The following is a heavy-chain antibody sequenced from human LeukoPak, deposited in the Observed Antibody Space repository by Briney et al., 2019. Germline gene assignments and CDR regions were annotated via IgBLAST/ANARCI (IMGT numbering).Heavy chain of an antibody. D-gene: IGHD1-26*01. V-gene: IGHV3-23*01. CDR1: GFTFSRYV. Sequence: GGSLRLSCAGSGFTFSRYVISWVRQAPGKELEWVSAIGSSGGGTFYADSVKGRFTISRDNPDNTVYLQMNSLRDEDAALYYCARARWGAAGHHFDSWGQGTRVAVSS. J-gene: IGHJ4*02. CDR2: IGSSGGGT. CDR3: ARARWGAAGHHFDS.